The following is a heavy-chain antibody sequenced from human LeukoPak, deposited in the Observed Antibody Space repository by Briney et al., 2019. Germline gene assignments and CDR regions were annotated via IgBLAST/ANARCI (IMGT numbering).Heavy chain of an antibody. J-gene: IGHJ4*02. CDR1: GFTFSSYW. D-gene: IGHD3-3*01. CDR2: INSDGSST. V-gene: IGHV3-74*01. Sequence: GGSLRLSCAASGFTFSSYWMHWVRQAPGKGLVWVSRINSDGSSTSYADSVKGRFTISRDSAKHTLYLQMSSLRAEDTAVYYCARNDFFDFDYWGQGTLVTVSS. CDR3: ARNDFFDFDY.